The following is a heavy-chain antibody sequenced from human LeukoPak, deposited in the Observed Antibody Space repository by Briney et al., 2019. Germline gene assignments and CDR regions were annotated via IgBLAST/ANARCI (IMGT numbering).Heavy chain of an antibody. D-gene: IGHD5-12*01. V-gene: IGHV4-59*01. CDR2: IYYSGST. CDR1: GGSISSYY. CDR3: ARGGDFDY. J-gene: IGHJ4*02. Sequence: SETLSLACTVSGGSISSYYWSWIRQPPGKGLEWIGYIYYSGSTNYNPSLKSRVTISVDTSKNQFSLKLSSVTAADTAVYYCARGGDFDYWGQGTLVTVSS.